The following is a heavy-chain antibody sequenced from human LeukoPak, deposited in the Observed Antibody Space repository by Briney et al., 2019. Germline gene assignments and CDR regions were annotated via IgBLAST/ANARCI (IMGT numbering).Heavy chain of an antibody. V-gene: IGHV3-23*01. CDR1: GFTFSSYA. Sequence: GSLRPSRAASGFTFSSYAMNWVRQAPGKGLEWVSVISGSGGSTYYADSVKGRFNIPRDNSKNTLYLQMNSLRAEDTAIYYCAKGFLDQWGLPDCWGQRTLVTVSS. D-gene: IGHD3/OR15-3a*01. J-gene: IGHJ4*02. CDR2: ISGSGGST. CDR3: AKGFLDQWGLPDC.